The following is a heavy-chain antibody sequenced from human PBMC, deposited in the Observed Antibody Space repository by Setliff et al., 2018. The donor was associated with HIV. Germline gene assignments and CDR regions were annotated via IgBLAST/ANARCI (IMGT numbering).Heavy chain of an antibody. CDR2: INTRGNT. CDR1: GGSISSGGFY. D-gene: IGHD3-16*01. J-gene: IGHJ5*02. V-gene: IGHV4-61*02. CDR3: ARDDSVWGGNNWFET. Sequence: PSETLSLTCTVPGGSISSGGFYWNWIRQPAGKGLEWIGRINTRGNTNYNPSLKSRVTMSIDTSKNQFSLNLASVTAADTAVYYCARDDSVWGGNNWFETWGQGTLVTVSS.